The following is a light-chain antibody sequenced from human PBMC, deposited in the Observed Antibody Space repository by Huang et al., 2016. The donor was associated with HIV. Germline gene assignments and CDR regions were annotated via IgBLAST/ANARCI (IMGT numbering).Light chain of an antibody. J-gene: IGKJ3*01. CDR2: DAS. V-gene: IGKV3-11*01. Sequence: EIVLTQSPVTLSLSPGESATLSCRASQSIGTYLAWYQQKGGQAPRLLIYDASNRATGIPARVSGSGSGTDFTITISSLEPEDFALYYCQYRANWGFGPGTKVDIK. CDR1: QSIGTY. CDR3: QYRANWG.